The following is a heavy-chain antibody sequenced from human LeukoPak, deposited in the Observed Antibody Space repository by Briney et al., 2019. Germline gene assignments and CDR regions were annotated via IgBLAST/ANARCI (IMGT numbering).Heavy chain of an antibody. CDR2: IYSGGST. J-gene: IGHJ6*02. CDR3: ARVGLREHYGMDV. Sequence: GGSLRLSCAASGFTVSSNYMSWVRQAPGKGLEWVSNIYSGGSTYYADSVKGRFTISRDNSKNTLYLQMNSLRAEDTVVYYCARVGLREHYGMDVWGQGTTVTVSS. D-gene: IGHD1-1*01. CDR1: GFTVSSNY. V-gene: IGHV3-66*01.